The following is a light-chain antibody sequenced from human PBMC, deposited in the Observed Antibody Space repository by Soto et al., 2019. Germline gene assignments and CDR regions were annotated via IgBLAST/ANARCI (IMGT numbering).Light chain of an antibody. V-gene: IGLV2-14*01. CDR3: TSYTNSGTYV. CDR1: SSDVGGYIY. Sequence: QSALTQPASVSGSPGQSITISCTGTSSDVGGYIYVSWYQQHPGKAPKLMIYDVSNRPSGVSNRFSGSKSGNTASLTISGLQAEDEADYYCTSYTNSGTYVFGTGTKLTVL. J-gene: IGLJ1*01. CDR2: DVS.